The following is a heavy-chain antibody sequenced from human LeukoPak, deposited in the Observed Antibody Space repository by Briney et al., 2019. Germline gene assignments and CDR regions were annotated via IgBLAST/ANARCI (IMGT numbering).Heavy chain of an antibody. CDR2: ISSSSSYI. J-gene: IGHJ3*02. CDR3: ARDRYSGSHPDAFDI. V-gene: IGHV3-21*01. Sequence: GGSLRLSCAASGFTFSSYSMNWVRQAPGKGLEWVSSISSSSSYIYYADSVKGRFTISRDNAKNSLYLQMNSLRAEDTAVYYCARDRYSGSHPDAFDIWGQGTMVTVSS. CDR1: GFTFSSYS. D-gene: IGHD1-26*01.